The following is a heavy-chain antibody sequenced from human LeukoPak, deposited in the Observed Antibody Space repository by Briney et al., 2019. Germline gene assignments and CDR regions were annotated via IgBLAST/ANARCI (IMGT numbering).Heavy chain of an antibody. CDR2: ISSTNAYI. D-gene: IGHD5-18*01. Sequence: PGGSLRLSCAASGFAFSTYSMIWVRQAPGKGLEWVSSISSTNAYIYYADSLKGRFTISRDNAKNSLYLQTNSLRAEDTAVYYCARGGYSHGRYYYYMDVWGIGTAVTVSS. J-gene: IGHJ6*03. CDR3: ARGGYSHGRYYYYMDV. V-gene: IGHV3-21*06. CDR1: GFAFSTYS.